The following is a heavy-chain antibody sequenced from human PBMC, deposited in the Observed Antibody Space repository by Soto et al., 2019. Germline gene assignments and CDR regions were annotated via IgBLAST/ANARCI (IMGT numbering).Heavy chain of an antibody. CDR2: INPSGGST. V-gene: IGHV1-46*01. D-gene: IGHD3-9*01. J-gene: IGHJ6*02. CDR3: ARDYYDILTGYTGPNYYGMDV. Sequence: ASVKVSCKASGYTFTSYYMHWVRQAPGQGLEWIGIINPSGGSTSYAQKFQGRVTMTRDTSTSTVYMELSSLRSEDTAVYYCARDYYDILTGYTGPNYYGMDVWGQGTTVTVSS. CDR1: GYTFTSYY.